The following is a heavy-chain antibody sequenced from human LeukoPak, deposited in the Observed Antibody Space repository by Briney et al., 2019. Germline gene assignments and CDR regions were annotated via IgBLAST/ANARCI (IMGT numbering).Heavy chain of an antibody. D-gene: IGHD2-15*01. Sequence: GGSLRLSCAASGFTFSSYGMHWVRQAPGKGLEWVAVIWYDGSNKYYADSVKGRFTISRDNSKNTLYLQMNSLRAEDTTVYYCARGSCSGGSCYPTYGMDVWGQGTTVTVSS. J-gene: IGHJ6*02. V-gene: IGHV3-33*01. CDR1: GFTFSSYG. CDR3: ARGSCSGGSCYPTYGMDV. CDR2: IWYDGSNK.